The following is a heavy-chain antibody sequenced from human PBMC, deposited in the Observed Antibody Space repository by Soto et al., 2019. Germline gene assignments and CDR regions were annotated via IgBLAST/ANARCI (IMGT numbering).Heavy chain of an antibody. CDR1: GGSISSYY. CDR2: IYYSGST. Sequence: SETLSLTCTVSGGSISSYYWSWIRQPPGKGLEWIGYIYYSGSTNYNPSLKSRVTISVDTSKNQFSLKLSSVTAADTAVYYCARDEPGYSSGWYGVGPGAFDIWGQGTMVTVSS. V-gene: IGHV4-59*01. D-gene: IGHD6-19*01. J-gene: IGHJ3*02. CDR3: ARDEPGYSSGWYGVGPGAFDI.